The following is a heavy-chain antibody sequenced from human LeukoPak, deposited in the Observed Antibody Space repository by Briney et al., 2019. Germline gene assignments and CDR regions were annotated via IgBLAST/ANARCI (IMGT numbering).Heavy chain of an antibody. J-gene: IGHJ4*02. CDR2: IWYDGSNT. CDR1: GFTFSSYG. V-gene: IGHV3-33*01. Sequence: GGSLRLSCAASGFTFSSYGMHWVRQAPGKGLEWVAVIWYDGSNTYYADYVKGRFTISRDNSKNTLYLQMNSLRAEDTAVYYCARDPEWELLYFDYWGQGTLVTVSS. CDR3: ARDPEWELLYFDY. D-gene: IGHD1-26*01.